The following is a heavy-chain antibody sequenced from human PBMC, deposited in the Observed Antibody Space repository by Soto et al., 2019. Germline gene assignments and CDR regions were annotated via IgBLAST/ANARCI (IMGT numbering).Heavy chain of an antibody. CDR1: GGSISSGGYY. J-gene: IGHJ6*03. CDR3: ARTYYDFWSGYSIPHYMDV. CDR2: IYYSGST. Sequence: QVQLQESGPGLVKPSQTLSLTCTVSGGSISSGGYYWSWIRQHPGKGLEWIGYIYYSGSTYYNPSLTSRVTISVDTSKNQFSLKLSSVTAADTAVYYCARTYYDFWSGYSIPHYMDVWGKGTTVTVSS. D-gene: IGHD3-3*01. V-gene: IGHV4-31*03.